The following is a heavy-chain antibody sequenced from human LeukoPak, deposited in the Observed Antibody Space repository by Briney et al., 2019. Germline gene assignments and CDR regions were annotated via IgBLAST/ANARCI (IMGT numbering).Heavy chain of an antibody. D-gene: IGHD5-12*01. CDR3: ARAASGDRYSGDAKDRYFFDY. V-gene: IGHV4-59*07. CDR2: VYYSGSS. CDR1: GASISDDY. J-gene: IGHJ4*02. Sequence: SDTLSLTCTVSGASISDDYWTWIRQAPGKGLDWIASVYYSGSSNYNPSLKSRLTILVEASKNQISLKLSSVTAADTAVYFCARAASGDRYSGDAKDRYFFDYWGQGTLVTVSS.